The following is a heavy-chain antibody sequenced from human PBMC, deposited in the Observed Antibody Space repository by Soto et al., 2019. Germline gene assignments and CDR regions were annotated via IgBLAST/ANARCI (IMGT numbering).Heavy chain of an antibody. V-gene: IGHV3-30*18. Sequence: QVQLVESGGGVVQPGRSLRLSCAASGFTFSSYGMHWVRQAPGKGLEWVAVISYDGSNKYYADSVKGRFTISRDNSKNTLYLQMNSLRAEDTAVYYCAKDRDYSSSWSFLPVYYYGMDVWGQGTTVTVSS. D-gene: IGHD6-13*01. CDR2: ISYDGSNK. CDR1: GFTFSSYG. CDR3: AKDRDYSSSWSFLPVYYYGMDV. J-gene: IGHJ6*02.